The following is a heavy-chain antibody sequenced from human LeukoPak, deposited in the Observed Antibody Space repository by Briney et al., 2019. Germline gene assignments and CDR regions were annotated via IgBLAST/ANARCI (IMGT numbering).Heavy chain of an antibody. J-gene: IGHJ4*02. D-gene: IGHD2-2*01. Sequence: GTSLRLSCAASGFTFTSYGMHWVRQAPGKGLEWVSIIYIAGTTHYADSVKGRFTISRDNSINTVYLQMNSLRAEDTAVYYCARDSNSHYYFDYWGQGTLVTVSS. V-gene: IGHV3-53*01. CDR1: GFTFTSYG. CDR2: IYIAGTT. CDR3: ARDSNSHYYFDY.